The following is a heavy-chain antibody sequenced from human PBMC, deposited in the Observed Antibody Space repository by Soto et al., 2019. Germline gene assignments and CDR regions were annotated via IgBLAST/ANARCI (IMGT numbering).Heavy chain of an antibody. Sequence: ASVKFSCKASGYTFTSYGISWVRQAPGQGLEWMGWISAYNGNTNYAQKLQGRVTMTTDTSTSTAYMELRSLRSDDTAVYYCARDGECSGGSCYYPYVDYWGQGTLVTVSS. CDR3: ARDGECSGGSCYYPYVDY. CDR2: ISAYNGNT. J-gene: IGHJ4*02. V-gene: IGHV1-18*01. CDR1: GYTFTSYG. D-gene: IGHD2-15*01.